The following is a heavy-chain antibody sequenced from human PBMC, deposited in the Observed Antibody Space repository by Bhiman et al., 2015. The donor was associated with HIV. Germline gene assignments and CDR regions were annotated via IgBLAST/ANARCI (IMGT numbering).Heavy chain of an antibody. Sequence: QVQLVESGGGVVQPGRSLRLSCAASGFTFSSYGMHWVRQAPGKGLEWVAVISDDGSDKYYSDSVKGRFTISRDNSKNTLYLQMNSLRADDTAFYFCAKDGMWFRAERYFFDYWGQGTLVTVSS. CDR3: AKDGMWFRAERYFFDY. D-gene: IGHD2-21*01. J-gene: IGHJ4*02. CDR2: ISDDGSDK. CDR1: GFTFSSYG. V-gene: IGHV3-30*18.